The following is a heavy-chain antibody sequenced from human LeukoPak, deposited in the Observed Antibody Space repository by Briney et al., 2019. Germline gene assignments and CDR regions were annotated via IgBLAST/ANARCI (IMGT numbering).Heavy chain of an antibody. CDR2: FDPEDGET. CDR3: ATDLTHRDSSSWYYFDY. CDR1: GYTLTELS. Sequence: ASVKVSCKVSGYTLTELSMHWVRQAPGKGLEWMGGFDPEDGETIYAQKFQGRVTMTEDTSTDTAYMELSSLRSEDTAVYYCATDLTHRDSSSWYYFDYWGQGTLVTVPS. J-gene: IGHJ4*02. D-gene: IGHD6-13*01. V-gene: IGHV1-24*01.